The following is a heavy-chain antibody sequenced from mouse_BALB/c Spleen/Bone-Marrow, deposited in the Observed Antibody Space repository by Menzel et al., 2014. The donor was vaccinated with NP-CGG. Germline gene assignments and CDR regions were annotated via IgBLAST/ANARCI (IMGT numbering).Heavy chain of an antibody. D-gene: IGHD2-10*02. CDR3: ARDVGYGNYFVY. J-gene: IGHJ3*01. CDR2: SRNKAKYYTT. CDR1: GFTFSDFY. Sequence: EVMLVESGGGVVQPGDSLRLSCATSGFTFSDFYMERVRQPPGKRLEWIAASRNKAKYYTTEYSASVKGRFIVSRDTSQSVLYLQMNALRAEDTAIYYCARDVGYGNYFVYWGQGTLVTVSA. V-gene: IGHV7-1*02.